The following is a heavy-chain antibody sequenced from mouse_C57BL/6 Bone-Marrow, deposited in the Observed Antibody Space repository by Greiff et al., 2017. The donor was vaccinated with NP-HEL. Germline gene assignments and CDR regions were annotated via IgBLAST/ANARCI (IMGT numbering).Heavy chain of an antibody. V-gene: IGHV1-80*01. D-gene: IGHD1-1*01. CDR2: IYPGDGDT. Sequence: QVQLQQSGAELVKPGASVKISCKASGYAFSSYWMNWVKQRPGKGLEWIGQIYPGDGDTNYNGKFKGKATLNEDTSSSTAYMQLRSMTSEDSAVYFCARSYYYGSLYYFDYWGQGTTLTVSS. J-gene: IGHJ2*01. CDR3: ARSYYYGSLYYFDY. CDR1: GYAFSSYW.